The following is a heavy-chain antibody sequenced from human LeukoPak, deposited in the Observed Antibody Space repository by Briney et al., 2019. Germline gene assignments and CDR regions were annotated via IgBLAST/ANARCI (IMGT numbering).Heavy chain of an antibody. CDR3: ARHSMGSSWTPLYHDAFDI. V-gene: IGHV4-59*08. CDR1: GGSISSYY. D-gene: IGHD6-13*01. CDR2: IYYSGST. J-gene: IGHJ3*02. Sequence: SETLSLTCTVSGGSISSYYWSWIRQPPGKGLEWIGYIYYSGSTNYNPSLKSRVTISVDTSKNQFSLKLSSVTAADTAVYYCARHSMGSSWTPLYHDAFDIWGQGTMVTVSS.